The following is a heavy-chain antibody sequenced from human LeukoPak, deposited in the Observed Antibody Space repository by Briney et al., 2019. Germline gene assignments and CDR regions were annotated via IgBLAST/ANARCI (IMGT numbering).Heavy chain of an antibody. CDR3: ASHLGSGWSFDY. CDR1: GFTFSSYS. CDR2: ISGSGGST. J-gene: IGHJ4*02. Sequence: GGSLRLSCAASGFTFSSYSMNWVRQAPGKGLEWVSAISGSGGSTYYADSVKGRFTISRDNSKNTLYLQMNSLRAEDTAVYYCASHLGSGWSFDYWGQGTLVSVSS. D-gene: IGHD6-19*01. V-gene: IGHV3-23*01.